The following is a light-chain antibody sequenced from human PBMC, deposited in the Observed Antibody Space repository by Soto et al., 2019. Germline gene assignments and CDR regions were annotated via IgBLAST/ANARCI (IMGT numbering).Light chain of an antibody. J-gene: IGKJ1*01. CDR1: QSISNW. CDR2: TAS. Sequence: DIQMTQSPSTLSASVGDRVTITCRASQSISNWLAWYQQKPGKAPKLLIYTASSLERGVPSRFSGSGSGTEFTLTISSLQPYDFATYYCQQCGHPSTFGQVTKVEIK. CDR3: QQCGHPST. V-gene: IGKV1-5*03.